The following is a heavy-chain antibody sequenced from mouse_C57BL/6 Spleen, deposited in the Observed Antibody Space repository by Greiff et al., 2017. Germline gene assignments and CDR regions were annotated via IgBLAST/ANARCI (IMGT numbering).Heavy chain of an antibody. CDR1: GYTFTSYW. V-gene: IGHV1-64*01. Sequence: QVQLQQPGAELVKPGASVKLSCKASGYTFTSYWMNWVKQRPGQGLEWIGMIHPNSGSNNYNEKFKSQATLTVDKSSSTAYMQLSSLPSEDSAVYYCAIQRLRSNYYAIDYWGQGASVTVSS. CDR3: AIQRLRSNYYAIDY. D-gene: IGHD1-1*01. CDR2: IHPNSGSN. J-gene: IGHJ4*01.